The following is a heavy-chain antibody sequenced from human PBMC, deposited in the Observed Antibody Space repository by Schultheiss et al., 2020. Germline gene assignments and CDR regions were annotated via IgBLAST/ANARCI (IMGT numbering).Heavy chain of an antibody. Sequence: GGSLRLSCAASKFNFRSYGMHWVRQAPGKGPEWVAIIWYDGSNKYYADSVKGRFTISRDNSKNTLYLQMNSLRAEDTAVYYCATDLSQQRVPRYFDLWGRGTLVTVSS. CDR1: KFNFRSYG. J-gene: IGHJ2*01. CDR3: ATDLSQQRVPRYFDL. D-gene: IGHD6-13*01. CDR2: IWYDGSNK. V-gene: IGHV3-33*01.